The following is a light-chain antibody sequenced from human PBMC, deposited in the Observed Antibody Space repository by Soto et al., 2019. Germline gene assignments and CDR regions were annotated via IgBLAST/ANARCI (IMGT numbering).Light chain of an antibody. CDR1: SGHSSYA. Sequence: HLVLTQSPSASASLGASVKLTCTLSSGHSSYAIAWHQQQPEKGPRYLMKLNSDGSHSKGDGIPDRFSGSSSGAERYLTISSLQSEDEADYYCQTWGTGMGVFGTGTKLTVL. J-gene: IGLJ1*01. V-gene: IGLV4-69*01. CDR3: QTWGTGMGV. CDR2: LNSDGSH.